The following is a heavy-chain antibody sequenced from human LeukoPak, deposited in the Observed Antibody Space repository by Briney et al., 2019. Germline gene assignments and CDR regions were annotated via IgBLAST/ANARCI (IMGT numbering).Heavy chain of an antibody. CDR3: AMTTVVTSDPYFDY. Sequence: SETLSLTCTVSGGSISSSSYYWGWIRQTPGKGLEWIGSAYHSGETYHNPSLKSRVTTSLDTSRKQFSLNLNSVTAADTAVYYCAMTTVVTSDPYFDYWGQGTLVTVSS. CDR2: AYHSGET. J-gene: IGHJ4*02. CDR1: GGSISSSSYY. V-gene: IGHV4-39*07. D-gene: IGHD4-23*01.